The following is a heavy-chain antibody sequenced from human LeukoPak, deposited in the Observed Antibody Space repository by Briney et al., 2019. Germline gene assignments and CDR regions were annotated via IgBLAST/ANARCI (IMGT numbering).Heavy chain of an antibody. Sequence: PSETLSLTCTVSGGSISSGSYHWSWIRQPAGKGLEWIGRISTSGDTNYNPSLKSRVTISIDTSKNQFSLKLTSVTAADTAVYYCARVNRQWLVYWGQGTLVTVSS. J-gene: IGHJ4*02. CDR2: ISTSGDT. CDR3: ARVNRQWLVY. CDR1: GGSISSGSYH. V-gene: IGHV4-61*02. D-gene: IGHD6-19*01.